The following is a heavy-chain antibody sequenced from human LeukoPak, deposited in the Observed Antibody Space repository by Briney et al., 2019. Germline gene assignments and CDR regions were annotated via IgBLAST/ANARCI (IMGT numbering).Heavy chain of an antibody. V-gene: IGHV1-18*01. Sequence: ASVKVSCKASDYTFTSYGITWVRQAPGQGLEWMGWISAYNGNTNYAQKLQGRVIMTTDTSTSTVYMELRSLRFDDTAVYYCARVAGSYRQQDDVFDIWGQGTMVTVSS. J-gene: IGHJ3*02. D-gene: IGHD1-26*01. CDR3: ARVAGSYRQQDDVFDI. CDR2: ISAYNGNT. CDR1: DYTFTSYG.